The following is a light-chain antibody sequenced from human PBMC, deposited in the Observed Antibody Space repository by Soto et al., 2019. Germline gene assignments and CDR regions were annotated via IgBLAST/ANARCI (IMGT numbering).Light chain of an antibody. CDR3: QQYGSSPDT. J-gene: IGKJ1*01. CDR2: GAS. CDR1: QSGTSSY. V-gene: IGKV3-20*01. Sequence: EIVLTQSPGTLSLSPGERATLSCRASQSGTSSYLAWYQQKPGQAPRLLIYGASSRATGIPDRFSGSGSGTDFTLTISRLEPEDFAVYYCQQYGSSPDTFGQGTKVETK.